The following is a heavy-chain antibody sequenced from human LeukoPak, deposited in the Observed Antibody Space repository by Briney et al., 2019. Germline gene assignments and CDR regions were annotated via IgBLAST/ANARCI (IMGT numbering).Heavy chain of an antibody. CDR3: ARGRSGSYGFFDY. J-gene: IGHJ4*02. CDR2: IDSDGSRI. D-gene: IGHD3-10*01. V-gene: IGHV3-74*03. Sequence: GGSLRLSCEGSGFTFSTSWMHWVRQAPGKGLVWVSRIDSDGSRITYADSVKGRFTISRDNAKNTVYLQMNSLRAEDTAVYYCARGRSGSYGFFDYWSLGNLDTVSS. CDR1: GFTFSTSW.